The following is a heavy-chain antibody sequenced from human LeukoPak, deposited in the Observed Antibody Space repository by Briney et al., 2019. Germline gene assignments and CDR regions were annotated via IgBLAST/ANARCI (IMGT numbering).Heavy chain of an antibody. V-gene: IGHV1-18*03. D-gene: IGHD1-26*01. CDR2: ISVYNGNT. Sequence: ASVKVSCKASGYTFTSYGISWVRQAPGQGLEWMGWISVYNGNTYCAQKLQGRVTMTTDTSTSTAYMELRSLRSDDMAVYYCARVLGSYTYDYWGQGTLVTVS. J-gene: IGHJ4*02. CDR3: ARVLGSYTYDY. CDR1: GYTFTSYG.